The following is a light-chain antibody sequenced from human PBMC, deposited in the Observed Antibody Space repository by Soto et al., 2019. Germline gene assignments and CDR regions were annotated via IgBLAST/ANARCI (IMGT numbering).Light chain of an antibody. CDR2: AAS. J-gene: IGKJ3*01. CDR3: QQSYSSPPLFT. V-gene: IGKV1-39*01. CDR1: QSISRH. Sequence: DIQMTQSPSSLSVSVGDRVTITCRASQSISRHLNWYQQKPGRAPNLLIYAASSLQSGVPSRFSGSGSGTDFNLTVSSLQPEDFATYYCQQSYSSPPLFTFGPGTKVD.